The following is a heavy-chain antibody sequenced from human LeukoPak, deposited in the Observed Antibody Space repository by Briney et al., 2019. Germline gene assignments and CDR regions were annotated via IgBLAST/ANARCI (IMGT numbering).Heavy chain of an antibody. CDR2: IWYDGSNK. J-gene: IGHJ4*02. CDR1: GFTFSSYG. CDR3: ARDRSPKYSYGLCFGY. D-gene: IGHD5-18*01. V-gene: IGHV3-33*01. Sequence: PGRSLRLSCAASGFTFSSYGMHWVRQAPGKGLEWVAVIWYDGSNKYYADSVKGRFTISRDNSKNTLYLQMNSLRAEDTAVYYCARDRSPKYSYGLCFGYWGQGTLVTVSS.